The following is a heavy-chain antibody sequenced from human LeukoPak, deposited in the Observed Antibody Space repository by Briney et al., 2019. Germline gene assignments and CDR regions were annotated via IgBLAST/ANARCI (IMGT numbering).Heavy chain of an antibody. Sequence: GGSLRPSCAASGFTFSNYAMHWVRQAPGKGLEWVAVISYDGSNKYYADSVKGRFTISRDNSKNTLYLQMNSLRAEDTAVYYCARDSDTAMVFDYWGQGTLVTVSS. V-gene: IGHV3-30-3*01. D-gene: IGHD5-18*01. CDR2: ISYDGSNK. CDR3: ARDSDTAMVFDY. J-gene: IGHJ4*02. CDR1: GFTFSNYA.